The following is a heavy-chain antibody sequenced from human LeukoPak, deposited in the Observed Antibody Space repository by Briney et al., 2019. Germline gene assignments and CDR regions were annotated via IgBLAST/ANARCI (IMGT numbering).Heavy chain of an antibody. CDR1: GGSISSSSYY. V-gene: IGHV4-39*01. J-gene: IGHJ5*02. CDR2: IYYSGST. Sequence: KPSETLSLTCTVSGGSISSSSYYWGWIRQPPGKGLEWIGSIYYSGSTYYNPSLKSRVTISVDTSKNQFSLKLSSVTAADTAVYYCARPALPDNWFDPWGQGTLVTVSS. CDR3: ARPALPDNWFDP. D-gene: IGHD1-14*01.